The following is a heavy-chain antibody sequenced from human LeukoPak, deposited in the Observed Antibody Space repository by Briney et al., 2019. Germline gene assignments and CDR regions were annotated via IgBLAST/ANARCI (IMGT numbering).Heavy chain of an antibody. D-gene: IGHD6-13*01. CDR2: INPSGGST. J-gene: IGHJ4*02. Sequence: ASVKVSCKASGYTFTSYYMHWVRQAPGQGLEWMGIINPSGGSTSYAQKFQGRVTMTRDTSASTVYMELSSLRSEDTAVYYCARDLPRFRYSSSWYVRGYFDYWGQGTLVTVSS. V-gene: IGHV1-46*01. CDR3: ARDLPRFRYSSSWYVRGYFDY. CDR1: GYTFTSYY.